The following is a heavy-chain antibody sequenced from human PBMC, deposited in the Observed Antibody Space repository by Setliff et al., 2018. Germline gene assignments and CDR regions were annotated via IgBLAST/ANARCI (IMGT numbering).Heavy chain of an antibody. CDR3: MRLVRFCSRTVCQRTSGDEA. J-gene: IGHJ5*02. CDR1: GYTFTDYG. Sequence: GASVKVSCKASGYTFTDYGISWVRQAPGQGLEWMGWISPYTGNTFYAPQFQGRVIMTTDTSAKTAYMDLRGLRSDDTAVYYCMRLVRFCSRTVCQRTSGDEAWGQGTLVTVSS. V-gene: IGHV1-18*01. CDR2: ISPYTGNT. D-gene: IGHD3-3*01.